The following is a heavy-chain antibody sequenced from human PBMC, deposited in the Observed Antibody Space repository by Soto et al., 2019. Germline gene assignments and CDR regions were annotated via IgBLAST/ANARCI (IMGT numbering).Heavy chain of an antibody. CDR3: ARAYFDSGHGYDL. J-gene: IGHJ5*02. D-gene: IGHD3-10*01. CDR1: GHLFNNHW. CDR2: IFTRDSET. Sequence: GESLKISCKGPGHLFNNHWIGWVRQTPGKGLEWMGLIFTRDSETKTSPSFQGHVSFSVDNSINTVYLQWTSLKTTDTGIYFCARAYFDSGHGYDLWSEGTMVTVYS. V-gene: IGHV5-51*01.